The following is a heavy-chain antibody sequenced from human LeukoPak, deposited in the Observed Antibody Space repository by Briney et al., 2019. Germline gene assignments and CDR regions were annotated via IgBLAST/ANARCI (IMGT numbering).Heavy chain of an antibody. CDR2: INPNSGGT. CDR1: GYTFTSYA. D-gene: IGHD5-24*01. J-gene: IGHJ5*02. CDR3: ARGQTLEMANSDWFDP. V-gene: IGHV1-69*10. Sequence: SVKVSCKASGYTFTSYAMNWVRQAPGQGLEWMGWINPNSGGTNYAQKFQGRVTITADKSTSTAYMELSSLRSEDTAVYYCARGQTLEMANSDWFDPWGQGTLVTVSS.